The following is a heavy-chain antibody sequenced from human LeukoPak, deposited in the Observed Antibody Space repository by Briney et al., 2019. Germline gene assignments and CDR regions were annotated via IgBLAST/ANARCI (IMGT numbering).Heavy chain of an antibody. CDR2: ISAYNGNT. D-gene: IGHD3-22*01. J-gene: IGHJ5*02. CDR1: RYTFTRCG. V-gene: IGHV1-18*01. Sequence: ASVKVSCKASRYTFTRCGISSVREAPGQGLEWMGWISAYNGNTNYAQKLQGRVTMTTDTSTSTAYMELRSLRSDDTAVYYCAGRRDYDSSGYYHNFFDPWGQGTLVTVSS. CDR3: AGRRDYDSSGYYHNFFDP.